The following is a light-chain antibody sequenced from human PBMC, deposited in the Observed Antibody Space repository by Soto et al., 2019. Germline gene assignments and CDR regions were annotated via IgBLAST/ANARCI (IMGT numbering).Light chain of an antibody. Sequence: DIHLTQCPSFLTQSVANIVTITFRASQGISDYLAWYQQKPGKAPKLLIYAASTLQSGVPSRFSGSGSGTEFTLTISSLQPEDFATYYCQQFNSFALTFGGGTKVDIK. J-gene: IGKJ4*01. CDR2: AAS. V-gene: IGKV1-9*01. CDR1: QGISDY. CDR3: QQFNSFALT.